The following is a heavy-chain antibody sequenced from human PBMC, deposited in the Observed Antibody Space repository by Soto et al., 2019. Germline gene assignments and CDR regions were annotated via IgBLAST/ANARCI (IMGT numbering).Heavy chain of an antibody. V-gene: IGHV3-33*01. J-gene: IGHJ6*02. Sequence: GGSLRLSCAASGFTFSSYGMHWVRQAPGKGLEWVAVIWYDGSNKYYADSVKGRFTISRDNSKNTLYLQMNSLRAEDTAVYYCAREIAFDSSGSNPYYYYGMDVWGQGTTVTVSS. D-gene: IGHD3-22*01. CDR1: GFTFSSYG. CDR3: AREIAFDSSGSNPYYYYGMDV. CDR2: IWYDGSNK.